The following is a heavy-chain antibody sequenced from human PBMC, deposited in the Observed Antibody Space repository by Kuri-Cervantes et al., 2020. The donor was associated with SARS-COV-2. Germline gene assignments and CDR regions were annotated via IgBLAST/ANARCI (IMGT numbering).Heavy chain of an antibody. J-gene: IGHJ3*02. Sequence: GGSLRLSCSLSGSTFGDFAVSWIRQAPGKGLEWVAVISYDGSNKYYADSVKGRFTISRDNSKNTLYLQMNSLRAEDTAVYYCAKTYSGSYFAAFDIWGQGTMVTVSS. CDR1: GSTFGDFA. CDR3: AKTYSGSYFAAFDI. D-gene: IGHD1-26*01. V-gene: IGHV3-30-3*02. CDR2: ISYDGSNK.